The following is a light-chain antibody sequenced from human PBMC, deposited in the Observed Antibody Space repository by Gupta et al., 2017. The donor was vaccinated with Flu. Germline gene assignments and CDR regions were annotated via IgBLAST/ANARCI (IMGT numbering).Light chain of an antibody. V-gene: IGKV2-28*01. J-gene: IGKJ1*01. CDR3: MQAAQAPST. CDR2: LGS. Sequence: DIVMTQSPLSLPVTPGEPASISCRSSQSLLHSNGYNYLDWYLQKPGRSPQLPIYLGSKRASGVPDRFSGSRTGTSFTVKICRMGAVDVLVSDSMQAAQAPSTFGQGTNVEIK. CDR1: QSLLHSNGYNY.